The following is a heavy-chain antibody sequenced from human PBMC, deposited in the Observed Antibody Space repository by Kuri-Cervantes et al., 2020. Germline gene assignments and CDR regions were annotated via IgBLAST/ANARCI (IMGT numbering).Heavy chain of an antibody. D-gene: IGHD3-3*01. Sequence: LRLSCTVSGGSISSGSYYWSWIRQPAGKGLEWIGRIYTSGSTNYNPSLKSRVTISVDTSKNQFSLKLSSVTAADTAVYYCARTGARGYYDFWSGHNYYYGMDVWGQGTTVTVSS. CDR3: ARTGARGYYDFWSGHNYYYGMDV. CDR2: IYTSGST. CDR1: GGSISSGSYY. V-gene: IGHV4-61*02. J-gene: IGHJ6*02.